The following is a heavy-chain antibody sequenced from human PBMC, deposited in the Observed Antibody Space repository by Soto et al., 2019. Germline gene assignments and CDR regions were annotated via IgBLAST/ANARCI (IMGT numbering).Heavy chain of an antibody. CDR2: ISSSSSYI. D-gene: IGHD2-2*01. Sequence: PGGSLRLSCAASGFTFSSYSMNRVRQAPGKGLEWVSSISSSSSYIYYADSMKGRFTISRDNAKNSLYLQMNSLRAEDTAVYYCARVRYCISTSCPYYYYGMDVWGQGTTVTVSS. J-gene: IGHJ6*02. V-gene: IGHV3-21*01. CDR1: GFTFSSYS. CDR3: ARVRYCISTSCPYYYYGMDV.